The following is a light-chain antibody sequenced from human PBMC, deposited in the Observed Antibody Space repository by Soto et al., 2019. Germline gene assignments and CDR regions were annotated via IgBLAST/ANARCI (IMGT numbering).Light chain of an antibody. J-gene: IGKJ5*01. V-gene: IGKV1-5*01. Sequence: DIQMTQSPSTLSASVGDRVTITCRASQSISSWLAWYQQKPGKAPKLLIHDASSLESGVPSRFSGSGSGTDFTLTISRLETEDFAVFYCQQYGTSEIIFGQGTRLEIK. CDR1: QSISSW. CDR2: DAS. CDR3: QQYGTSEII.